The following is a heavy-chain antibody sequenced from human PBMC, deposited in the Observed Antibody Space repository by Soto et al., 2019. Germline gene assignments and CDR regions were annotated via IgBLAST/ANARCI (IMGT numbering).Heavy chain of an antibody. V-gene: IGHV4-4*02. J-gene: IGHJ4*02. CDR3: ARDKGAYYDFWSGYYKRNYFDY. CDR2: IYHSGST. Sequence: LSLTCAVSGGSISSSNWWSWVRQPPGKGLEWIGEIYHSGSTNYNPSLKSRVTISVDKSKNQFSLKLSSVTAADTAVYYCARDKGAYYDFWSGYYKRNYFDYWGQGTLVTVSS. D-gene: IGHD3-3*01. CDR1: GGSISSSNW.